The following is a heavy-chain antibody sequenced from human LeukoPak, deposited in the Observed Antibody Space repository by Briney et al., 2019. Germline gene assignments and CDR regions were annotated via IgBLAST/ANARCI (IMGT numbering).Heavy chain of an antibody. J-gene: IGHJ2*01. V-gene: IGHV4-61*01. Sequence: PSQTLSLTCTVSGDSISSGSYYWSWIRQPPGKGLEWIGYIYYSGRNNYNPSLKSRVTISVDTSRNQFSLKLRSVTAADTAVYYCARAPLSYCSSTSCYRYFDLWGRGTLVTVSS. CDR2: IYYSGRN. CDR3: ARAPLSYCSSTSCYRYFDL. D-gene: IGHD2-2*02. CDR1: GDSISSGSYY.